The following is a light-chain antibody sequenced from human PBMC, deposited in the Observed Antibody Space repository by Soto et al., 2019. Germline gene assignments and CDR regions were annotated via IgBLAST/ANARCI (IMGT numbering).Light chain of an antibody. CDR2: GPS. CDR1: QRVGIK. Sequence: PGTLTWAPGALPTPPSRASQRVGIKVTWYQQKPGQAPRLLMSGPSTRATGIPARFSGSGSGTEFTLTISSLQSEDFAIYYCQPYNNWPLTFGGGTKVDI. V-gene: IGKV3-15*01. J-gene: IGKJ4*01. CDR3: QPYNNWPLT.